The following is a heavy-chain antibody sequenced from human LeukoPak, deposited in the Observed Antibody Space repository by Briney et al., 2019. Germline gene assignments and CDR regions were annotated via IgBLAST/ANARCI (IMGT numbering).Heavy chain of an antibody. V-gene: IGHV4-38-2*01. J-gene: IGHJ2*01. CDR3: ARRLYSSSYWYFDL. CDR1: GYSISSGYY. Sequence: SEILSLTCAVSGYSISSGYYWGWIRQPPGKGLEWIGSIYHSGSTYYNPSLKSRVTISVDTSKNQFSLKLSSVTAADTAVYYCARRLYSSSYWYFDLWGRGTLVTVSS. D-gene: IGHD6-6*01. CDR2: IYHSGST.